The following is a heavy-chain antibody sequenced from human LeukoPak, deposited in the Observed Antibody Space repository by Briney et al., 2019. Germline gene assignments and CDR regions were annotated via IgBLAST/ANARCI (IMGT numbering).Heavy chain of an antibody. Sequence: SDTLSLTCAVSGDSITRSDCWAWIRQPPGKGLEWLGNIYYSGRVYHNPSLQTRVTMSVDSSKNQFSLRLGSVTAVDTAVYFCAKTRSGTYYGDSFDIWGQGILVTVSS. CDR2: IYYSGRV. CDR3: AKTRSGTYYGDSFDI. D-gene: IGHD1-26*01. CDR1: GDSITRSDC. V-gene: IGHV4-28*05. J-gene: IGHJ3*02.